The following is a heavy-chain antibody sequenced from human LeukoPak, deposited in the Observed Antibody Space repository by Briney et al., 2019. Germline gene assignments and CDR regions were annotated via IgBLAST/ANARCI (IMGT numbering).Heavy chain of an antibody. CDR1: GGSISSSSYY. D-gene: IGHD2-21*01. Sequence: TSETLSLTCTVSGGSISSSSYYWGWIRQPPGKGLEWIGSIYYSGSTYYNPSLKSRVTISLDTSKNHFSLNLRSMQASDTAVYYCARAFCVGECFVLHIFFDSWGQGTLVTVSS. V-gene: IGHV4-39*02. CDR3: ARAFCVGECFVLHIFFDS. J-gene: IGHJ4*02. CDR2: IYYSGST.